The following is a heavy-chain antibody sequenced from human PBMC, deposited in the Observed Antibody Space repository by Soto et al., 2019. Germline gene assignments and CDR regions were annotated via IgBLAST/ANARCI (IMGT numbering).Heavy chain of an antibody. D-gene: IGHD2-21*01. CDR3: ARVAPFRMGFDY. J-gene: IGHJ4*02. CDR1: GGSISSSSYY. V-gene: IGHV4-39*07. CDR2: IYYSGST. Sequence: SETLSLTCTASGGSISSSSYYWGWIRQPPGKGLEWIGSIYYSGSTYYNPSLKSRVTISVDTSKNQFSLKLSSVTAADTAVYYCARVAPFRMGFDYWGQGTLVTVS.